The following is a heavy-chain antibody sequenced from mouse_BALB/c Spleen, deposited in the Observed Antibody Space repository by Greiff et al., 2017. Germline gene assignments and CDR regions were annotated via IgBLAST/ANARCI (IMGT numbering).Heavy chain of an antibody. CDR3: ARNSWITTVVAPGFAY. Sequence: VQLQESGPGLVAPSQSLSITCTVSGFSLTSYGVHWVRQSPGKGLEWLGVIWSGGSTDYNAAFISRLSISKDNSKSQVFFKMNSLQANDTAIYYCARNSWITTVVAPGFAYWGQGTLVTVSA. CDR2: IWSGGST. D-gene: IGHD1-1*01. J-gene: IGHJ3*01. V-gene: IGHV2-2*02. CDR1: GFSLTSYG.